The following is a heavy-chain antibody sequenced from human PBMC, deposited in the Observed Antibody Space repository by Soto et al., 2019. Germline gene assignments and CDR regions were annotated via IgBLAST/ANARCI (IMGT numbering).Heavy chain of an antibody. CDR1: GYTFTGYY. Sequence: QVQLVQSGAEVKKPGASVKVSCKASGYTFTGYYMHWVRQAPGQGLEWMGWINPNSGGTNYAQKFQGWVTMTRDTAGSTAYMELSRLRSDDTAVYYCARAIAAAGTGTSTDHWYFDLWGRGTLVTVSS. J-gene: IGHJ2*01. CDR3: ARAIAAAGTGTSTDHWYFDL. V-gene: IGHV1-2*04. D-gene: IGHD6-13*01. CDR2: INPNSGGT.